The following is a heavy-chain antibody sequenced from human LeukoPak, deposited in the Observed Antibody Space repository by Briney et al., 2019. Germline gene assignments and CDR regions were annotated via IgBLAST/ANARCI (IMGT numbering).Heavy chain of an antibody. V-gene: IGHV1-8*01. Sequence: ASVKVSCKASEYTFTSYDINWVRQATGQGLEWMGWMNPNSGNTGYAQKFQGRVTMTRNTSISTAYMELSSLRSEDTAVYYCARIGPAATLFDYWGQGTLVTVSS. CDR1: EYTFTSYD. D-gene: IGHD2-2*01. CDR2: MNPNSGNT. CDR3: ARIGPAATLFDY. J-gene: IGHJ4*02.